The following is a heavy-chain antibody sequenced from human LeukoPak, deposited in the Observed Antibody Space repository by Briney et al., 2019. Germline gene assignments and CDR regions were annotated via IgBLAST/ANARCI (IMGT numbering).Heavy chain of an antibody. Sequence: GGSLRLSCAASGFTFSSYAMHWVRQAPGKGLEYVSAISSNGGSTYYANSVKGRFTISRDNSKNTLYLQMGSLRAEDMAVYYCARSNIVVVPAAILGGPAFDIWGQGTMVTVSS. J-gene: IGHJ3*02. CDR1: GFTFSSYA. V-gene: IGHV3-64*01. CDR2: ISSNGGST. CDR3: ARSNIVVVPAAILGGPAFDI. D-gene: IGHD2-2*02.